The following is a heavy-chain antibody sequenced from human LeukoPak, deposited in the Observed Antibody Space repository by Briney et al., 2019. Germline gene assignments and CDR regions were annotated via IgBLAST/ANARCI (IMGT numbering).Heavy chain of an antibody. CDR2: ISSSSSYI. CDR3: ARHNRRYYYDSSGYYHHY. CDR1: GFTFSKHG. D-gene: IGHD3-22*01. V-gene: IGHV3-21*01. J-gene: IGHJ4*02. Sequence: GGSLRLSCGASGFTFSKHGMNWVRQAPGKGLEWVSSISSSSSYIYYADSVKGRFTISRDNAKNSLYLQMNSLRAEDTAVHYCARHNRRYYYDSSGYYHHYWGQGTLVTVSS.